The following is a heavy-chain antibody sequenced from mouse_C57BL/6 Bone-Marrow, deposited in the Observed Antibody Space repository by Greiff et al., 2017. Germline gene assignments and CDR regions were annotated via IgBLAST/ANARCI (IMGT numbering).Heavy chain of an antibody. J-gene: IGHJ3*01. CDR3: TTDFSNYVGVSWFAY. CDR2: IDPENGDT. D-gene: IGHD2-5*01. CDR1: GFNIKDDY. V-gene: IGHV14-4*01. Sequence: VQLQQSGAELVRPGASVKLSCTASGFNIKDDYMHWVKQRPEQGLEWIGWIDPENGDTEYASKFQGKATITADTSSNTAYLQLSSLTSEDTAVYYCTTDFSNYVGVSWFAYWGQWTLVTVSA.